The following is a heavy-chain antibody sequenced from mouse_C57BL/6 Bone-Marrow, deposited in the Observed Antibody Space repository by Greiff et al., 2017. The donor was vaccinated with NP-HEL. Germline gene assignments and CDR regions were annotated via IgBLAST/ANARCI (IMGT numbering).Heavy chain of an antibody. CDR3: ARSGDYDPYWYFDV. CDR2: IYPRSGNT. CDR1: GYTFTSYG. V-gene: IGHV1-81*01. J-gene: IGHJ1*03. Sequence: VQLQESGAELARPGASVKLSCKASGYTFTSYGISWVKQRTGQGLEWIGEIYPRSGNTYYNEKFKGKATLTADQSSSTAYMELRSLTSEDSAVYFCARSGDYDPYWYFDVWGTGTTVTVSS. D-gene: IGHD2-4*01.